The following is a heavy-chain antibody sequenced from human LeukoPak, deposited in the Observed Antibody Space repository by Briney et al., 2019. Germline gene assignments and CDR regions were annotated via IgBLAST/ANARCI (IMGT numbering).Heavy chain of an antibody. V-gene: IGHV3-21*04. J-gene: IGHJ4*02. CDR2: ISYTGIYI. D-gene: IGHD1-26*01. CDR1: AFSLNAYN. CDR3: VRDRGTYRPIDY. Sequence: GGSLRLSCAASAFSLNAYNMNWVRQAPGKGREWVSSISYTGIYIYYADSVKGRFTISRDNAQNSLYLQMNSLRAEDTAIYYCVRDRGTYRPIDYWGQGTLVTVSS.